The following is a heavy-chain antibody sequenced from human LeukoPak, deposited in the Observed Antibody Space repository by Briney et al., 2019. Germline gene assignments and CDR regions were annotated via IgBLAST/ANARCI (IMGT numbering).Heavy chain of an antibody. V-gene: IGHV4-59*01. D-gene: IGHD6-19*01. CDR2: IYYSGTT. J-gene: IGHJ5*02. CDR3: ARGQPQRYSSGWYVSWFDP. CDR1: GASISSSY. Sequence: SETLSLTCTVSGASISSSYWSWIRQPPGKGLEWIGYIYYSGTTKYNPSLKSRVTISVDTSKNQFSLKVNSVAAADTAVYYYARGQPQRYSSGWYVSWFDPWGQGTLVTVSS.